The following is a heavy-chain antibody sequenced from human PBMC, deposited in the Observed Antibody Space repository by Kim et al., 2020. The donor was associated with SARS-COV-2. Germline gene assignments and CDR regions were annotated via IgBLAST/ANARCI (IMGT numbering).Heavy chain of an antibody. V-gene: IGHV4-34*01. J-gene: IGHJ4*02. D-gene: IGHD2-2*01. CDR2: INHSGST. CDR1: GGSFSGYY. Sequence: SETLSLTCAVYGGSFSGYYWSWIRQPPGKGLEWIGEINHSGSTNYNPSLKSRVTISVDTSKNQFSLKLSSVTAADTAVYYCARLGYCSSTSCYFFDYWGQGTLVTVSS. CDR3: ARLGYCSSTSCYFFDY.